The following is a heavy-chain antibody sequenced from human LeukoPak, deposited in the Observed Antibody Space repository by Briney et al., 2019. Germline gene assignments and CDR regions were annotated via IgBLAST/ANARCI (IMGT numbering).Heavy chain of an antibody. CDR1: GGSIRNDY. D-gene: IGHD3/OR15-3a*01. Sequence: SETLSLTCTVSGGSIRNDYWAWTWIRQPPGKGLEWIGFIFDSGSTKYSPTLKSRVTMSLDSSNNQFSLNLRSVTAADTAIYYCARENRERTGYYGPFDPWGQGILASVSS. J-gene: IGHJ5*02. V-gene: IGHV4-59*01. CDR3: ARENRERTGYYGPFDP. CDR2: IFDSGST.